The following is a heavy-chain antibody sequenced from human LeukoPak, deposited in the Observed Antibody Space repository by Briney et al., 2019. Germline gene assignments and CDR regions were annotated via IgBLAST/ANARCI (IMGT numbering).Heavy chain of an antibody. CDR1: GYSITTNYY. CDR3: VTPRSWELSDMAV. CDR2: VYHNGET. D-gene: IGHD1-26*01. Sequence: PSETLSLTCTVSGYSITTNYYWAWIRQSPGTGLEWIGSVYHNGETYYNPSLKSRVIISVDTSKNEFSLRLTSVTAADTAVYYCVTPRSWELSDMAVWGKGTTVTVSS. V-gene: IGHV4-38-2*02. J-gene: IGHJ6*03.